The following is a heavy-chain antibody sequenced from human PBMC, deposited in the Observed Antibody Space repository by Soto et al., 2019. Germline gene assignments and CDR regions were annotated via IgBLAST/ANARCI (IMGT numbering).Heavy chain of an antibody. Sequence: GGSLRLSCAASGFTFSSYAMSWVRQAPGKGLEWVSAISGSGGSTYYADSVKGRFTISRDNSKNTLYLQMNSLRAEDTAVYYCAKLPSSSSRDYYYYYMDVWGKGTTVTVSS. D-gene: IGHD6-6*01. J-gene: IGHJ6*03. CDR1: GFTFSSYA. CDR3: AKLPSSSSRDYYYYYMDV. CDR2: ISGSGGST. V-gene: IGHV3-23*01.